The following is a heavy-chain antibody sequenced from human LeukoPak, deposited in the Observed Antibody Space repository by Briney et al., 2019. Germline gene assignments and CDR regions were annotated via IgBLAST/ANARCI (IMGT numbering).Heavy chain of an antibody. CDR1: GFTFSSYT. J-gene: IGHJ4*02. CDR3: NNYYGSGSFYK. Sequence: PGGSLRLSCAASGFTFSSYTMNWVRQAPGKGLEWVSSISGSSSYIFYADSVKGRFTISRDNAKNSLYLQMNSLRAGDTAVYYCNNYYGSGSFYKWGQGTPVTVSS. CDR2: ISGSSSYI. D-gene: IGHD3-10*01. V-gene: IGHV3-21*01.